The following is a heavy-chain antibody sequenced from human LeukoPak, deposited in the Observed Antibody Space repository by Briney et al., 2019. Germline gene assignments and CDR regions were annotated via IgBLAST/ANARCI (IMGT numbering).Heavy chain of an antibody. CDR2: INHSGST. D-gene: IGHD4-17*01. CDR3: ARGSTVTTAFDY. V-gene: IGHV4-34*01. CDR1: GGSFSGYY. J-gene: IGHJ4*02. Sequence: PLETLSLTCAVYGGSFSGYYWSWIRQPPGKGLEWIGEINHSGSTNYNPSLKSRVTISVDTSKNQFSLKLSSVTAADTAVYYCARGSTVTTAFDYWGQGTLVTVSS.